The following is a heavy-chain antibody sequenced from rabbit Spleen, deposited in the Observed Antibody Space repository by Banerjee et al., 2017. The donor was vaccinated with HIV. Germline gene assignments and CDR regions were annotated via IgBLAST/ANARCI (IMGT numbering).Heavy chain of an antibody. V-gene: IGHV1S45*01. CDR1: GFSFSNKAV. CDR2: IDGGSSGST. Sequence: QEQLVESGGGLVRPEGSLKLSCTASGFSFSNKAVMCWVRQAPGKGLQWIACIDGGSSGSTYYASWAKGRFTISKTSSTTVTLQMTRLTAADTATYFCARGVGGGYATSFDLWGPGTLVTVS. J-gene: IGHJ4*01. CDR3: ARGVGGGYATSFDL. D-gene: IGHD6-1*01.